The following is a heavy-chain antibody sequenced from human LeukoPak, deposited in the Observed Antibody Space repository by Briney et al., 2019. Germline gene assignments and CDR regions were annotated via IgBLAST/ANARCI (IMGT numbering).Heavy chain of an antibody. Sequence: ASVKVSCKASGYTFTSYAMNWVRQAPGQGLEWMGWINTNTGNPTYAQGFTGRFVFSLDTSVSTAYLQISSLKAEDTAVYYCARDSVGGYYDSSGYYQFDYWGQGTLVTVSS. CDR1: GYTFTSYA. J-gene: IGHJ4*02. V-gene: IGHV7-4-1*02. CDR3: ARDSVGGYYDSSGYYQFDY. CDR2: INTNTGNP. D-gene: IGHD3-22*01.